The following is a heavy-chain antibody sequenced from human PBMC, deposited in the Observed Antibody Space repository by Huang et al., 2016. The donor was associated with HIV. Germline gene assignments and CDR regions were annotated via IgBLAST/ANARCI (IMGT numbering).Heavy chain of an antibody. Sequence: QVQLVQSGGEVKQPGASVRVSCKASGYDFGSYGMSWVRQAPGQGLEWLGWIGSDSRKTRTAQKFQGRVTMTTDRSATTTYMELRSLRYDDTAVYYCARDTYYTDIWKRNDASFLWGQGTMITVYS. CDR2: IGSDSRKT. CDR3: ARDTYYTDIWKRNDASFL. J-gene: IGHJ3*01. D-gene: IGHD3-22*01. V-gene: IGHV1-18*01. CDR1: GYDFGSYG.